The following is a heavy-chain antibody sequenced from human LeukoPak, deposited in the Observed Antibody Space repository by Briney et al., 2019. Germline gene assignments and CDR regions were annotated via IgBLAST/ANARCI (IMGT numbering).Heavy chain of an antibody. J-gene: IGHJ4*02. CDR3: ARGYSGSGRSY. V-gene: IGHV3-74*01. D-gene: IGHD3-10*01. CDR1: GFTFNTYW. Sequence: GGSLRLSYAASGFTFNTYWMYWVRQAPGKGLVWVSRIDGDGSSTTYADSVRGRFTISRDNAKNALYLQMNSLRAEDTAVYYCARGYSGSGRSYWGQGTLVTVSS. CDR2: IDGDGSST.